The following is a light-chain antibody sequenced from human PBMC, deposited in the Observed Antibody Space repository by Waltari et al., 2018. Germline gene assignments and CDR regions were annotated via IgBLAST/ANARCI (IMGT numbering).Light chain of an antibody. V-gene: IGKV1-39*01. CDR3: QQSYSTPIT. Sequence: DIQMTQSPPSLSTSVGDRVTITCRASQSIDRYLNWYHHKPGQAPKLLICAASTLQTGVPSRFSGGGSGTDFTLTISSLQPEDFGTYYCQQSYSTPITFGQGTRLEIK. J-gene: IGKJ5*01. CDR2: AAS. CDR1: QSIDRY.